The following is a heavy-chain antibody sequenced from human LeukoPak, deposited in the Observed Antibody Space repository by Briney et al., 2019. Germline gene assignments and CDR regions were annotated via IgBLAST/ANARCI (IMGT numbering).Heavy chain of an antibody. V-gene: IGHV4-39*07. CDR3: ARESIAAAGTCDY. CDR2: VYYSGST. Sequence: SETLSLTCAVYGGSFSSGTYYWGWIRQPPGKGLQWIGSVYYSGSTYYNPSLKSRVAISVDTSKNQFSLKLSSVTAADTAVYYCARESIAAAGTCDYWGQGTLVTVSS. CDR1: GGSFSSGTYY. D-gene: IGHD6-13*01. J-gene: IGHJ4*02.